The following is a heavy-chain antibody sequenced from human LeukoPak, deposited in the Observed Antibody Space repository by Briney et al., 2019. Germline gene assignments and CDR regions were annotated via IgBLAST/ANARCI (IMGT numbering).Heavy chain of an antibody. Sequence: GGSLRLSCAASGFIFRNYAMSWVRQAPGKGLEWVAAITGSGDTTYYADSVKGRFTISRDNSKNTLYVEMNTLRAEDTAVYYCAKWGDYDILTGYYVSDFWGQGTLVTVSS. D-gene: IGHD3-9*01. CDR1: GFIFRNYA. CDR2: ITGSGDTT. V-gene: IGHV3-23*01. J-gene: IGHJ4*02. CDR3: AKWGDYDILTGYYVSDF.